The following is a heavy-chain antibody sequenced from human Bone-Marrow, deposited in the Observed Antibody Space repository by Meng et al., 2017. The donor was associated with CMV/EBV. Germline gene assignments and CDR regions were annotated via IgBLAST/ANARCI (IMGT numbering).Heavy chain of an antibody. CDR2: ISSSGSTI. J-gene: IGHJ6*02. CDR1: GFTFSSYE. Sequence: GESLKISCAASGFTFSSYEMNWVRQAPGKGLEWVSYISSSGSTIYYADSVKGRFTISRDNAKNTLYLQMNSLRGEDTAVYYCARVPYLYDFDKYVHYGLDVWGQGTTVTVSS. CDR3: ARVPYLYDFDKYVHYGLDV. V-gene: IGHV3-48*03. D-gene: IGHD3/OR15-3a*01.